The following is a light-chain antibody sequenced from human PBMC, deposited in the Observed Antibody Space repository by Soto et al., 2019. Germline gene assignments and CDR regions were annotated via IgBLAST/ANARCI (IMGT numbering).Light chain of an antibody. CDR1: QGISSY. J-gene: IGKJ1*01. CDR3: LQDINYPWT. V-gene: IGKV1-6*01. CDR2: AAS. Sequence: IQRSQSPSSLSASVLYRVTITFLASQGISSYLNWYQQKSGKAPELLIYAASTLQSGVPPRFSGSGSGTDFTLAISSLQPEDSATYYCLQDINYPWTFGQGTKVDIK.